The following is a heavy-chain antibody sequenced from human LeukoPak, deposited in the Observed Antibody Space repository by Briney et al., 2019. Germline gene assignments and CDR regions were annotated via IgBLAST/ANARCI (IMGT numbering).Heavy chain of an antibody. CDR1: GFTFSSYW. CDR2: INSDGSST. Sequence: PGGSLRLSCAASGFTFSSYWMYWVRQAPGKGLVWVSRINSDGSSTSYADSVKGRFTISRDNAKNTLYLQMNSLRAEDTAVYYCARGGTYSYEQVGYWGQGTLVTVSS. D-gene: IGHD1-7*01. J-gene: IGHJ4*02. V-gene: IGHV3-74*01. CDR3: ARGGTYSYEQVGY.